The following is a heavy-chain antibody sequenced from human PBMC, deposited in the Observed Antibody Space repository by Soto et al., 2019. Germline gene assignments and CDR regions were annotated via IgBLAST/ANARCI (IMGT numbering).Heavy chain of an antibody. J-gene: IGHJ6*02. V-gene: IGHV4-59*01. D-gene: IGHD6-13*01. CDR2: IYYSGST. Sequence: ETLSLTCTVSGGSISSYYWSWIRQPPGKGLEWIGYIYYSGSTNYNPSLKSRVTISVDTSKNQFSLKLSSVTAAGTAVYYCARERIEAAAQRMGYYYGMDVWGQGTTVTVSS. CDR3: ARERIEAAAQRMGYYYGMDV. CDR1: GGSISSYY.